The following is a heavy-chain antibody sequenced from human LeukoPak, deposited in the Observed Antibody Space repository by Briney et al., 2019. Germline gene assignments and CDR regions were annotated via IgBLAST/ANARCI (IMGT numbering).Heavy chain of an antibody. CDR2: LSSSGSAF. V-gene: IGHV3-48*03. CDR3: ARDATNGYSYGLLMY. J-gene: IGHJ4*02. Sequence: GGSLRLSCEDSGFTFRSYEMNWVRQAPGKGLEWIAYLSSSGSAFSYADSVKGRFTISRDNSKNTLYLQMNSLRAEDTAVYYCARDATNGYSYGLLMYWGQGTLVTVSS. CDR1: GFTFRSYE. D-gene: IGHD5-18*01.